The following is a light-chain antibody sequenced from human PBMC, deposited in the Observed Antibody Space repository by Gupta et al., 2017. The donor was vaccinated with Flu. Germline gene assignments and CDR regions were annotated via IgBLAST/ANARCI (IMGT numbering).Light chain of an antibody. CDR1: QSVSSTS. CDR3: QCYNTSPRDLT. Sequence: EIVLTQSPGTLSLSPGEGATLSCRASQSVSSTSLAWYQQRPGQAPRLLLYATSSRAAGIPDRFSGSASGSDFTLSISRLEPEDFGVYYCQCYNTSPRDLTFSPGTRVDIK. J-gene: IGKJ3*01. CDR2: ATS. V-gene: IGKV3-20*01.